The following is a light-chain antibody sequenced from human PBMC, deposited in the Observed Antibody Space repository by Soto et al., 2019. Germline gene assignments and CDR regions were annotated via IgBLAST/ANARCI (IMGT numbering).Light chain of an antibody. V-gene: IGKV3-11*01. CDR1: QSVSSY. CDR3: QQYNSYS. CDR2: DAS. Sequence: EIVLTQSPATLSLSPGERATLSCRASQSVSSYLAWYQQKPGQAPRLLIYDASNRATGIPARFSGSGSGTDFTLTISRLEPEDFATYYCQQYNSYSFGQGTKVDIK. J-gene: IGKJ1*01.